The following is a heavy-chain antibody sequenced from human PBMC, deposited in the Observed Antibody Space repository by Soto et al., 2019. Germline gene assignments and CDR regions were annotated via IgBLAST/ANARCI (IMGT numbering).Heavy chain of an antibody. Sequence: LRLSCSASGFTFSSYDMHWVRQGPGKGLEWVSAIGTAGDTNYAGSVKGRFTISRENAKNSLYLQMNSLRAGDTAIYFCARAIGPTLFDYWGQGTLVTVSS. CDR1: GFTFSSYD. V-gene: IGHV3-13*04. CDR2: IGTAGDT. CDR3: ARAIGPTLFDY. J-gene: IGHJ4*02. D-gene: IGHD3-22*01.